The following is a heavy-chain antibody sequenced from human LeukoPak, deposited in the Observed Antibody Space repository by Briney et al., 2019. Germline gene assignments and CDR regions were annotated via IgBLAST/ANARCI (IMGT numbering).Heavy chain of an antibody. D-gene: IGHD3-10*01. V-gene: IGHV1-2*02. Sequence: ASVTVSCTASGYTFTGNYIHWVRQVPGQGVEWMGWIKPKSDGTKYVQRFQGRDTITRDTTISTANMEIKRLESDDTAVYYCARDVDFYGSGNVYRFDPWGQGTRVTVSS. CDR2: IKPKSDGT. CDR3: ARDVDFYGSGNVYRFDP. J-gene: IGHJ5*02. CDR1: GYTFTGNY.